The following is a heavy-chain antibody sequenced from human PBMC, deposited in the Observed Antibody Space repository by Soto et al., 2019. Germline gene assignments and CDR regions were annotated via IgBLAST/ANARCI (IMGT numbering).Heavy chain of an antibody. Sequence: ASVKVSCKASGYTFSRYGIMWERQAPGQGLEWMGWISAYNGNTNSAEKLRGRLTMTTDESTTTADMELRSLRTDDKAINYCARDQGCRLVMNGHGFGPWGQGTLVTVSS. V-gene: IGHV1-18*01. CDR3: ARDQGCRLVMNGHGFGP. CDR1: GYTFSRYG. D-gene: IGHD2-21*01. CDR2: ISAYNGNT. J-gene: IGHJ5*02.